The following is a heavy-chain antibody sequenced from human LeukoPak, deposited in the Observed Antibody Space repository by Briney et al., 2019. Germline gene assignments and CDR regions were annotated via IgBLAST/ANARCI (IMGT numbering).Heavy chain of an antibody. Sequence: PGGSLRLSCAASGFTVSSNYMSRVRQAPGKGLEWVSVIYSGGSTYYADSVKGRFTISRDNSKNTLYLQMNSLRAEDTAVYYCAREKYYYDSSGHHDAFDIWGQGTMVTVSS. D-gene: IGHD3-22*01. CDR3: AREKYYYDSSGHHDAFDI. CDR2: IYSGGST. CDR1: GFTVSSNY. V-gene: IGHV3-53*01. J-gene: IGHJ3*02.